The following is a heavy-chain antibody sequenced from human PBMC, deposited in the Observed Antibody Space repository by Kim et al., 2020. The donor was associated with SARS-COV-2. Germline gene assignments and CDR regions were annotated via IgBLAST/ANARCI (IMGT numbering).Heavy chain of an antibody. V-gene: IGHV7-4-1*02. Sequence: ASVKVSCKASGYTFTSYAMNWVRQAPGQGLEWMGWINTNTGNPTYAQGFTGRFVFSLDTSVSTAYLQISSLKAEDTAVYYCAREYSYGYFTNYYYYGMDVWGQGTTVTVSS. CDR3: AREYSYGYFTNYYYYGMDV. J-gene: IGHJ6*02. D-gene: IGHD5-18*01. CDR2: INTNTGNP. CDR1: GYTFTSYA.